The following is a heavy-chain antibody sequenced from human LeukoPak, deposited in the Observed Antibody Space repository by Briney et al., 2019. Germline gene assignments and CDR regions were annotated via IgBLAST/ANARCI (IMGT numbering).Heavy chain of an antibody. CDR1: GGSISSYY. CDR3: ARDQGYGDYVD. CDR2: IYYSGST. J-gene: IGHJ4*02. V-gene: IGHV4-59*01. D-gene: IGHD4-17*01. Sequence: SETLSLTCTVSGGSISSYYWSWIRQPPGKGLEWIGYIYYSGSTNYNPSLKSRVTISVDTSKNQFSLKLSSVTAADTAVYYCARDQGYGDYVDWGQGTLVTVSS.